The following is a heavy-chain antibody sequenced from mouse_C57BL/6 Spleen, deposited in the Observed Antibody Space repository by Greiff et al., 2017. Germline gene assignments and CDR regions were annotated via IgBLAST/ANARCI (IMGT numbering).Heavy chain of an antibody. CDR1: GFNIKDYY. Sequence: FQLQQPGAELVRLGASVKLSCTASGFNIKDYYMPWVKQRLEQGLEWIGRFDPEDGDTEYAPKFQGKDTMTADTSSNTAYLQLSSLTSEDTAVYYYTTPYYSKPARCAYWGQGTLVTVSA. D-gene: IGHD2-5*01. J-gene: IGHJ3*01. CDR2: FDPEDGDT. V-gene: IGHV14-1*01. CDR3: TTPYYSKPARCAY.